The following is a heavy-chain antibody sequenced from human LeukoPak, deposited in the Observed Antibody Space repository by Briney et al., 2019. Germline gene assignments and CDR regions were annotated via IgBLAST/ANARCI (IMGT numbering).Heavy chain of an antibody. D-gene: IGHD3-10*01. CDR2: ISYDGSNK. CDR1: GFTFSSYG. CDR3: AKGGDDPAGGFDP. J-gene: IGHJ5*02. V-gene: IGHV3-30*18. Sequence: GRSLRLSCAASGFTFSSYGMHWVRQAPGKGLEGVAVISYDGSNKYYADSVKGRFTISRDNSKNTLYLQMNSLRAEDTAVYYCAKGGDDPAGGFDPWGQGTLVTVSS.